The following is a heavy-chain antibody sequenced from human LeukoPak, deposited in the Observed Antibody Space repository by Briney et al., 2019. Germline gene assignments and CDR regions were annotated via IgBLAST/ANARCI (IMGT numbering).Heavy chain of an antibody. Sequence: ASVKVSCKASGYTFTSYEINWVRQTTGQGLEWMGLMNPNSGSTGYAQKFQGRVTITRNTSISTAYMELSGLRSEDTAVYYCARGRSTGYPYYFEYWGQGTLVTVSS. J-gene: IGHJ4*02. CDR3: ARGRSTGYPYYFEY. V-gene: IGHV1-8*03. CDR1: GYTFTSYE. D-gene: IGHD5-12*01. CDR2: MNPNSGST.